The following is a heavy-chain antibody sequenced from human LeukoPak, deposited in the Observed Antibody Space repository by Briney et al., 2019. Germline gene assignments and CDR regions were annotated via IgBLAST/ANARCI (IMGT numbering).Heavy chain of an antibody. CDR2: IYYSTST. Sequence: SETLSLTCTASGGSITSSIDYWGWVRQPPGKGLEWIATIYYSTSTQYNPSLKSRVTMSVDTSKNQFSLKLSSMTAADTAVYYCARHQCSGTRCYNFYFYGMDVWGQGTTVTVSS. CDR1: GGSITSSIDY. D-gene: IGHD2-2*02. J-gene: IGHJ6*02. V-gene: IGHV4-39*01. CDR3: ARHQCSGTRCYNFYFYGMDV.